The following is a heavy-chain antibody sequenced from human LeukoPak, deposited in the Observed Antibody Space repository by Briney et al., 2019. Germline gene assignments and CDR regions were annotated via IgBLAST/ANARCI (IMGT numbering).Heavy chain of an antibody. J-gene: IGHJ4*02. D-gene: IGHD3-22*01. V-gene: IGHV4-61*02. Sequence: PSETLSLTCTVSGGSISSSSYYWGWIRQSAGKGLEWIGRVHTNGRISYNPSLKSRLTMAADTSKSQFSLTLSSLTAADTAVYYCVRDETDFDSPGYYPRFDFWSQGTLVTVSS. CDR2: VHTNGRI. CDR3: VRDETDFDSPGYYPRFDF. CDR1: GGSISSSSYY.